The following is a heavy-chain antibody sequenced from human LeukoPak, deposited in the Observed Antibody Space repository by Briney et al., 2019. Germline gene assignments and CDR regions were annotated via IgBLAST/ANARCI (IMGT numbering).Heavy chain of an antibody. CDR1: GYTFTGYY. J-gene: IGHJ3*01. CDR2: INPQNGDT. Sequence: ASVKVSCKASGYTFTGYYIHWVRQAPGQGLECVGWINPQNGDTHSTEKFQGRVAMTRDTSITTAYMELRGLTDDDTAVYYCASDVLPPARYDAFDVWGQGTMVTVSS. CDR3: ASDVLPPARYDAFDV. D-gene: IGHD2-15*01. V-gene: IGHV1-2*02.